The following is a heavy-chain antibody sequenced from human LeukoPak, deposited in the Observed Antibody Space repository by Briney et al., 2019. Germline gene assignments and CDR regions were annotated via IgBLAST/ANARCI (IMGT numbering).Heavy chain of an antibody. J-gene: IGHJ4*02. Sequence: SSETLSLTCTVSGSSISSYYWSWIRQPPGKGLEWIGYIYYSGSTNYNPSLKSRVTISVDTSKNQFSLKLSSVTAADTAVYYCARGEQWLPDYWGQGTLVTVSS. CDR3: ARGEQWLPDY. V-gene: IGHV4-59*01. CDR2: IYYSGST. D-gene: IGHD6-19*01. CDR1: GSSISSYY.